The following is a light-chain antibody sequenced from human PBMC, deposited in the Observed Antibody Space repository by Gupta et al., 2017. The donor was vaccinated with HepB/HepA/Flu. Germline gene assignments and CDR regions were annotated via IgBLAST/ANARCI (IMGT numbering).Light chain of an antibody. CDR2: AAS. CDR1: QSISSY. J-gene: IGKJ1*01. CDR3: QQSYSTPRT. Sequence: DIQMTQSPSSLSASVGDSDTITCRASQSISSYLNWYQQKPGKAPKLLIYAASSLQSGGPSRFSGSGSGTDFTLTISRLQPEDFATYYCQQSYSTPRTFGQGTKVEIK. V-gene: IGKV1-39*01.